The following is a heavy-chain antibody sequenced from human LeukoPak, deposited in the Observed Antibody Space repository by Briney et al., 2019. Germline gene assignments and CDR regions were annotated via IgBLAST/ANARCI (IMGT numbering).Heavy chain of an antibody. D-gene: IGHD2-15*01. CDR1: GGSISSGGYS. CDR2: IYHSGST. CDR3: ARGSGNYYGMDV. J-gene: IGHJ6*02. V-gene: IGHV4-30-2*01. Sequence: PSETLSLTCAVSGGSISSGGYSWSWIRQPPGEGLEWIGYIYHSGSTYYNPSLKSRVTISVDRSKNQFSLKLSSVTAADTAVYYCARGSGNYYGMDVWGQGTTVTVSS.